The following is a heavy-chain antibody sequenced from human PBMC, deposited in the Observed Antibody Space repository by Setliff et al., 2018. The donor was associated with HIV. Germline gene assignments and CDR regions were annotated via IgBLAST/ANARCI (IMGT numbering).Heavy chain of an antibody. Sequence: SETLSLTCAVYGGSFSGYCWSWIRQPPGKGLEWIGEINHSGSTNYNPSLKSRVTISVDTSKNQFSLKLSSVTAADTAVYYCAKDVCSGAYCYAYYYYGMDVWGQGTMVTVSS. D-gene: IGHD2-15*01. J-gene: IGHJ6*02. CDR3: AKDVCSGAYCYAYYYYGMDV. CDR1: GGSFSGYC. V-gene: IGHV4-34*01. CDR2: INHSGST.